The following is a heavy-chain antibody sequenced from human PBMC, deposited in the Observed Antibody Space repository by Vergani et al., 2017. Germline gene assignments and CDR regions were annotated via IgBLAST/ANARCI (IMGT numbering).Heavy chain of an antibody. CDR3: AKEDYGDYPGYFQH. J-gene: IGHJ1*01. D-gene: IGHD4-17*01. CDR1: GFTFDDYA. Sequence: EVQLVESGGGLVQPGRSLRLSCAASGFTFDDYAMHWVRQAPGKGLEWVSGISWNSGSIGYADSVKGRFTISRDNAKNSLYLQMNSLRAEDTALYYCAKEDYGDYPGYFQHWGQGTLVTVSS. CDR2: ISWNSGSI. V-gene: IGHV3-9*01.